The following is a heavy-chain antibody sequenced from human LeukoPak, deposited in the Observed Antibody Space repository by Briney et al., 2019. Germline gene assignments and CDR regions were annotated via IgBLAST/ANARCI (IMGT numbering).Heavy chain of an antibody. CDR1: GFTFSSYV. J-gene: IGHJ4*02. V-gene: IGHV3-30*04. CDR2: ISYDGSNQ. CDR3: ARGNNYDLLTGYYQSFFDY. Sequence: GGSLRLSCAASGFTFSSYVMHWVRQAPGKGLEWVALISYDGSNQYYADSVKGRFTISGDSSQKTLYLHMNSLRAEDTAVYFCARGNNYDLLTGYYQSFFDYWGQGTLVTISS. D-gene: IGHD3-9*01.